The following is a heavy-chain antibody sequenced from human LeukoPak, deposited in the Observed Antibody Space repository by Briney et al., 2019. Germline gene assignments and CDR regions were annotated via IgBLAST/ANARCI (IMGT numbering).Heavy chain of an antibody. CDR3: AKEAYRYGYFDY. Sequence: AGGSLRLSCAASGFTVSDSSMNWVRQAPGKGLEWISLLYSGGRTFYTDSVKGRFTISSHDSQNTLYLQMNSLRAEDTAVYYCAKEAYRYGYFDYWGQGILVTVSS. J-gene: IGHJ4*02. CDR2: LYSGGRT. D-gene: IGHD5-18*01. V-gene: IGHV3-53*01. CDR1: GFTVSDSS.